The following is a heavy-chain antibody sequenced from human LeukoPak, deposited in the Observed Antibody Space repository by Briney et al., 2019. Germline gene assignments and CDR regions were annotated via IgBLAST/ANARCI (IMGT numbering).Heavy chain of an antibody. CDR1: GDSLSSGSYY. Sequence: SETLSLTCTVSGDSLSSGSYYWRWIRQPAGKGLEWIVRIYSSGSTSYNPSLKSRVIMSVDTSKKQFSLRLSSVTAADTAFYYCARANRFVGFDYWGLGTLVTVSS. CDR2: IYSSGST. D-gene: IGHD1-26*01. V-gene: IGHV4-61*02. J-gene: IGHJ4*02. CDR3: ARANRFVGFDY.